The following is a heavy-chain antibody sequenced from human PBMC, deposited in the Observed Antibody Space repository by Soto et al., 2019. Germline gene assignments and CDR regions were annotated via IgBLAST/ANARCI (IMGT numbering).Heavy chain of an antibody. J-gene: IGHJ3*02. CDR2: IVVRCEKT. Sequence: VNVSCQPSGFTFNSSSLQGGRHARVQSVEWVGWIVVRCEKTNYLQKFHEGVTINRDMSTSTDYMELSTLRPEDTAVYDCAADPDTGYYYDTSATNDYFDIWGQGTMVTVSS. CDR3: AADPDTGYYYDTSATNDYFDI. D-gene: IGHD3-22*01. CDR1: GFTFNSSS. V-gene: IGHV1-58*01.